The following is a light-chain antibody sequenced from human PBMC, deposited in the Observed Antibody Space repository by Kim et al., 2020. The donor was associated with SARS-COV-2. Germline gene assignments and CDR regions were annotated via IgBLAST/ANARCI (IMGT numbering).Light chain of an antibody. CDR3: QQYCSSPRT. CDR2: AAS. J-gene: IGKJ1*01. Sequence: SPGESAALSCRRSQSVRRNYLAWYQQKPGQAPRLLIYAASNMATGVPERFSGSGSGTDFTLTISRLEPEDFAVYYCQQYCSSPRTFGQGTKVDIK. V-gene: IGKV3-20*01. CDR1: QSVRRNY.